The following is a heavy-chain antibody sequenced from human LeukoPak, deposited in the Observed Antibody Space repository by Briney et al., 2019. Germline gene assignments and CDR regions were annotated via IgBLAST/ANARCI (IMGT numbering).Heavy chain of an antibody. V-gene: IGHV1-8*03. D-gene: IGHD3-3*01. CDR2: MNPNSGNT. J-gene: IGHJ5*02. CDR3: ARGYYYDFWSGYLNWFDP. CDR1: GYTFTSYD. Sequence: ASVKVSCKASGYTFTSYDINWVRQATGQGLVWMGWMNPNSGNTGYAQKFQGRVTITRNTSISTAYMELSSLRSEDTAVYYCARGYYYDFWSGYLNWFDPWGQGTLVTVSS.